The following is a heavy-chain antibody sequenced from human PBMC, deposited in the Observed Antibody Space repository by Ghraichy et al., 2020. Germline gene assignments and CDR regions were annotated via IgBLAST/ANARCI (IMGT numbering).Heavy chain of an antibody. CDR2: IIPIFGTA. D-gene: IGHD2-21*02. CDR3: ARSPVDRKGGVTVYFDY. Sequence: SVKVSCKASGGTFSSYAISWVRQAPGQGLEWMGGIIPIFGTANYAQKFQGRVTITAEESTSTAYMELSSLRSEDTAVYYCARSPVDRKGGVTVYFDYWGQGTLVTVSS. CDR1: GGTFSSYA. V-gene: IGHV1-69*13. J-gene: IGHJ4*02.